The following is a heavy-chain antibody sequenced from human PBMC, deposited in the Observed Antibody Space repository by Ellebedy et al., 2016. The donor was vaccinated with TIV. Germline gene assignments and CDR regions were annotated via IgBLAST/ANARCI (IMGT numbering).Heavy chain of an antibody. V-gene: IGHV3-33*01. Sequence: GESLKISCESSGFIFSTYGMHSVRLAPGKGLEWVEFIWYDGGNKYYADSVKGRFTISRDNSKNTLYLQMNNLGAEDTAVFYCARDRHVDRGDCLDYWGQGTLVTVSS. D-gene: IGHD2-21*02. CDR3: ARDRHVDRGDCLDY. CDR1: GFIFSTYG. J-gene: IGHJ4*02. CDR2: IWYDGGNK.